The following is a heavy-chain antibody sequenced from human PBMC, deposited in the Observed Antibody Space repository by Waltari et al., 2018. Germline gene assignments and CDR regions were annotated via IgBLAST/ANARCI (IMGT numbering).Heavy chain of an antibody. Sequence: EVQLLESGGGLVQPGGSLRLSCAASGFTFSSYAMSWVRQAPGKGLEWVSAISGSGGSTYYAYSVKGRFTISRDNSKNTLYLQMNSLRAEDTAVYYCAKDASGYDSSGYYRWFDPWGQGTLVTVSS. CDR1: GFTFSSYA. J-gene: IGHJ5*02. D-gene: IGHD3-22*01. CDR2: ISGSGGST. V-gene: IGHV3-23*01. CDR3: AKDASGYDSSGYYRWFDP.